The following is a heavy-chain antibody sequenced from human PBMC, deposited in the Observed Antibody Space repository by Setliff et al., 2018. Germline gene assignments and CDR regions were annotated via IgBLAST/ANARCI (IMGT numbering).Heavy chain of an antibody. Sequence: GGSLRLSCAASAFSFSTYAMNWVRHTPGKGLEWISYISNSGNSIYYADSVKGRFTISRDNAKNSLYLQMNSLRVEDTSVYYCAMGYYIPRGSHIVAYYYMDVWGKGTPVTVSS. D-gene: IGHD3-3*01. J-gene: IGHJ6*03. CDR2: ISNSGNSI. CDR3: AMGYYIPRGSHIVAYYYMDV. V-gene: IGHV3-48*03. CDR1: AFSFSTYA.